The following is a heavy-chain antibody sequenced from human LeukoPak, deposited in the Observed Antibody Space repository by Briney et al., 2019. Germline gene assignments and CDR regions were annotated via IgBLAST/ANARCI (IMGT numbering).Heavy chain of an antibody. CDR2: IYSGGST. D-gene: IGHD6-13*01. Sequence: GGSLRLSCAASGFTVSSNYMTWVRQAPGKGLEWVSVIYSGGSTYYADSVKGRFTISRDNSKNTLYLQMNSLRVEDTAVYYCARITSTTWPAFDYWGQGTLVTVSS. CDR3: ARITSTTWPAFDY. J-gene: IGHJ4*02. V-gene: IGHV3-53*01. CDR1: GFTVSSNY.